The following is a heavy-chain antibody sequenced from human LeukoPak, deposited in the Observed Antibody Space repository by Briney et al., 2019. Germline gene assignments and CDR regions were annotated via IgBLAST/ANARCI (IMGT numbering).Heavy chain of an antibody. CDR1: GFTFSSYW. CDR3: ARVGYYGDYFYYYGMDV. CDR2: IKQDGSEK. J-gene: IGHJ6*04. Sequence: AGGSLRLSCAASGFTFSSYWMSWVRQAPGKGLEWVANIKQDGSEKYYVDSVKGRFTISRDNAKNSLYLQMNSLRAEDTAVYYCARVGYYGDYFYYYGMDVWGKGTTVTVSS. V-gene: IGHV3-7*03. D-gene: IGHD4-17*01.